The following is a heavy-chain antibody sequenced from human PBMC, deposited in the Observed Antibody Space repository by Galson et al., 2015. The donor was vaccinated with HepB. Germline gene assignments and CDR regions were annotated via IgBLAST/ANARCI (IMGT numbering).Heavy chain of an antibody. Sequence: SCKASGYTFTGYYIHWVRQAPGQGLEWMGWISPNSGGTNYAQKFQGRVTMTRDTSISTAYMELSRLRSDDTAVYYCARSASAWYNAFDIWGQGTMVTVSS. D-gene: IGHD6-19*01. V-gene: IGHV1-2*02. J-gene: IGHJ3*02. CDR2: ISPNSGGT. CDR3: ARSASAWYNAFDI. CDR1: GYTFTGYY.